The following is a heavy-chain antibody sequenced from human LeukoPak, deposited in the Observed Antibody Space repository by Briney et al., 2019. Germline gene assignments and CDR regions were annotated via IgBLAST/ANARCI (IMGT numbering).Heavy chain of an antibody. CDR2: ISWNSGSI. Sequence: GGSLRLSCAASGFTFSSYSMNWVRQAPGKGLEWVSGISWNSGSIGYADSVKGRFTISRDNAKNSLYLQMNSLRAEDTALYYCAKDIGGSVAGYFDYWGQGTLVTVSS. V-gene: IGHV3-9*01. J-gene: IGHJ4*02. CDR1: GFTFSSYS. D-gene: IGHD6-19*01. CDR3: AKDIGGSVAGYFDY.